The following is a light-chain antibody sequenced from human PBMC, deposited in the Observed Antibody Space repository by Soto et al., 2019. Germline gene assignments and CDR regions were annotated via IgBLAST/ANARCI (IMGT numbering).Light chain of an antibody. CDR2: DAS. Sequence: EIVLTQSPGTLSVSPGERATLSCRATQSISNNLAWYQQKPGQAPRLLIYDASNRATGTPARFSGSGSGTDFTLTISSLEPEDFAVYYCQQRSNWPPITFGQGTRLEIK. V-gene: IGKV3-11*01. CDR1: QSISNN. CDR3: QQRSNWPPIT. J-gene: IGKJ5*01.